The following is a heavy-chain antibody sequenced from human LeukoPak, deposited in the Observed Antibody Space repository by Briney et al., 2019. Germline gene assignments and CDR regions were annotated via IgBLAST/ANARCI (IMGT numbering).Heavy chain of an antibody. CDR2: ISAYNGNT. Sequence: ASVKVSCKASGYTFTSYGISWVRQAPGQGLEWMGCISAYNGNTNYAQKLQGRVTMTTDTSTSTAYMELRSLRSDDTAVYYCARDAYLYCSSTSCYYNYWGQGTLVTVSS. D-gene: IGHD2-2*01. CDR1: GYTFTSYG. V-gene: IGHV1-18*01. CDR3: ARDAYLYCSSTSCYYNY. J-gene: IGHJ4*02.